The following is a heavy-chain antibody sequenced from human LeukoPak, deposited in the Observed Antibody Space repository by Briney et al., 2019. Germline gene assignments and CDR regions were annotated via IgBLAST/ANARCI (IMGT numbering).Heavy chain of an antibody. CDR1: GGSVSSGSYY. CDR3: AGEVVATVTTPDALDS. J-gene: IGHJ3*02. CDR2: IYYSGST. Sequence: SETLSLTCTVSGGSVSSGSYYWSWIRQPPGKGLEWIGYIYYSGSTNYNPSLKSRVTISVDTSKNQFSLKLSSVTAADTAVYYCAGEVVATVTTPDALDSLGQGTMVTVSS. V-gene: IGHV4-61*01. D-gene: IGHD4-11*01.